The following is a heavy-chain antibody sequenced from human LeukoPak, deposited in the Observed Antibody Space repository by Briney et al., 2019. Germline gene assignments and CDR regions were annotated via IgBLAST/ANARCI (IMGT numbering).Heavy chain of an antibody. CDR1: GGSINNYY. CDR2: IYYSGST. V-gene: IGHV4-59*01. J-gene: IGHJ4*02. D-gene: IGHD6-13*01. CDR3: ARGTLAAAVVFDY. Sequence: SETLSLTCTVSGGSINNYYGSWIRQPPGKGLEWIGYIYYSGSTNYNPSLKSRVTMSVDTSKNQFSLKLSSVTAADTAVYYCARGTLAAAVVFDYWGQGTLVTVSS.